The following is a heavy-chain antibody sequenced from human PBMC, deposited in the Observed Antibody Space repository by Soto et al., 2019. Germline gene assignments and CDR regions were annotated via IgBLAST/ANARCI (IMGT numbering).Heavy chain of an antibody. CDR3: ATRYYDFWSGYYTSAFDI. V-gene: IGHV4-34*01. Sequence: SETLSLTCAVYGGSFSGYYWSWIRQPPGKGLEWIGEINHSGSTNYNPSLKSRVTISVDTSKNQFSLKLSSVTAADTAVYYCATRYYDFWSGYYTSAFDIWGQGTMVT. CDR2: INHSGST. D-gene: IGHD3-3*01. J-gene: IGHJ3*02. CDR1: GGSFSGYY.